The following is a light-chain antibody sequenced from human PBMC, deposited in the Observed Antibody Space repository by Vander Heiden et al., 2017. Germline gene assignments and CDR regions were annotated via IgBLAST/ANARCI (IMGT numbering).Light chain of an antibody. J-gene: IGKJ1*01. CDR2: GAS. CDR1: QSVSSN. V-gene: IGKV3-15*01. CDR3: QQYNNWPRT. Sequence: IVLKQSPATLSVSPGERATLSCRASQSVSSNLAWYQQKPGQAPRLLIYGASTRATGIPARFSGSGSGTEFTLTISSLQSEDFAVYYCQQYNNWPRTFGQGTKVEIK.